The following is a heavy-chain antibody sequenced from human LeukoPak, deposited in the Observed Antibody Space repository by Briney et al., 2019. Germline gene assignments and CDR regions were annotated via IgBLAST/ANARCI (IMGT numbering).Heavy chain of an antibody. CDR2: ISGSGGST. V-gene: IGHV3-23*01. J-gene: IGHJ4*02. CDR1: GFTFSSYA. D-gene: IGHD3-9*01. CDR3: AKDKEPLLDDILTGYYN. Sequence: GGSLRLSCAASGFTFSSYAMSWVRQAPGKGLEWVSAISGSGGSTYYADSVKGRFTISRDNSKNTLYLQMNSLRAEDTAVYYCAKDKEPLLDDILTGYYNWGQGTLVTVSS.